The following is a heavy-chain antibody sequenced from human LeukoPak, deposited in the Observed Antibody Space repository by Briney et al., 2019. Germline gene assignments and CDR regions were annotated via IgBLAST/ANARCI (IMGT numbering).Heavy chain of an antibody. CDR2: IRYDGSNK. CDR3: AKEMWPTVTTPGWTYFDY. D-gene: IGHD4-17*01. CDR1: AFTFSRYG. J-gene: IGHJ4*02. Sequence: GGSLRLSCAASAFTFSRYGMHWVRQAPGKGLEWVAFIRYDGSNKYYADSVKGRFTISRDNSKNTLYLQMNSLRAEDTAVYYCAKEMWPTVTTPGWTYFDYWGQGALVTVSS. V-gene: IGHV3-30*02.